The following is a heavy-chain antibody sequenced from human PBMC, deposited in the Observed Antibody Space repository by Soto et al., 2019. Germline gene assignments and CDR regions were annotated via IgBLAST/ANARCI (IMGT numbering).Heavy chain of an antibody. Sequence: QVHLQESGPGLVKSSGTLSLTCVVSGGSVTSSEWWTWVRQPPGAGLEWIGEIHHNGNINYNPSLRSRVSISLDKSKNQVSLNLFSVTAADTAVYYCARDADFGSGHSHFWAFDIWGQGTMVSVSS. CDR3: ARDADFGSGHSHFWAFDI. D-gene: IGHD3-10*01. V-gene: IGHV4-4*02. CDR2: IHHNGNI. J-gene: IGHJ3*02. CDR1: GGSVTSSEW.